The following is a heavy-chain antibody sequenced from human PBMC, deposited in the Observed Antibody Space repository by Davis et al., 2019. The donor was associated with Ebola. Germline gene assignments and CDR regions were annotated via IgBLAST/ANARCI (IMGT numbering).Heavy chain of an antibody. D-gene: IGHD3-10*01. J-gene: IGHJ4*02. V-gene: IGHV4-59*08. Sequence: MPSETLSLTCTVSGGSISGYYWSWIRQPPGKGLEWIGYVYSSGGIEYTPPLKSRVTMSVDTSKNQFSLKLSSVTAADTAVYYCARQNRRGIIVRGRFDYWGQGTLVTVSS. CDR3: ARQNRRGIIVRGRFDY. CDR1: GGSISGYY. CDR2: VYSSGGI.